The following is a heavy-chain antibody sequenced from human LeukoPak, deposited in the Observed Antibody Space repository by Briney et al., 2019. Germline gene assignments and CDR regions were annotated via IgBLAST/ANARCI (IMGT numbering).Heavy chain of an antibody. CDR3: ARDSYYDSSGYRPFDY. CDR2: ISAYNGNT. D-gene: IGHD3-22*01. V-gene: IGHV1-18*01. Sequence: ASVKVSCKASGYTFTSYGISWVRQAPGQGLEWMGWISAYNGNTNYAQKLQGRVTMTTDTSTSTAYMELSSLRSEDTAVYYCARDSYYDSSGYRPFDYWGQGTLVTVSS. CDR1: GYTFTSYG. J-gene: IGHJ4*02.